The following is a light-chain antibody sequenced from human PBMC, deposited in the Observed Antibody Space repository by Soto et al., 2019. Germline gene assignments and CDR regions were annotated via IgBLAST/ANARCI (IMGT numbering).Light chain of an antibody. J-gene: IGKJ1*01. CDR3: QQCNSYPWT. CDR2: KAS. Sequence: DIQMTQSPSTLSASVGDRVTIACRASQIINQCLAWYQQKPGKAPKFLIYKASNLESGVPSRFSGSGSGTEFTLTIISLQADDSATYYCQQCNSYPWTFGQGTKVEIK. CDR1: QIINQC. V-gene: IGKV1-5*03.